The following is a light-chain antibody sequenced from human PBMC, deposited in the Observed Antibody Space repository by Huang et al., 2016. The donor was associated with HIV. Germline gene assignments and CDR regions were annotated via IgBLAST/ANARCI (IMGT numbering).Light chain of an antibody. J-gene: IGKJ2*01. CDR2: WAS. V-gene: IGKV4-1*01. CDR3: QQYYSTPYT. Sequence: DIVMTQSPDSLAVSLGERATINCKSSQSVLSRSKNKNYLAWYQQKPGQPPKLLIYWASTRESGVPDRFSGSGSGTDFTLTISSLQAEDVAVYYCQQYYSTPYTFGQGTKLEIK. CDR1: QSVLSRSKNKNY.